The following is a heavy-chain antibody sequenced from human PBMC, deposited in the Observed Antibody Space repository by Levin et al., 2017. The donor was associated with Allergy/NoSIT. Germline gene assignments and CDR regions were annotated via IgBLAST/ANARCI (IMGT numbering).Heavy chain of an antibody. D-gene: IGHD2-2*01. CDR2: ISWDGGST. V-gene: IGHV3-43*01. CDR1: GFTFDDYT. J-gene: IGHJ4*02. CDR3: ARDGYCSSTSCPLFDY. Sequence: GGSLRLSCAASGFTFDDYTMHWVRQAPGKGLEWVSLISWDGGSTYYADSVKGRFTISRDNSKNSLYLQMNSLRTEDTALYYCARDGYCSSTSCPLFDYWGQGTLVTVSS.